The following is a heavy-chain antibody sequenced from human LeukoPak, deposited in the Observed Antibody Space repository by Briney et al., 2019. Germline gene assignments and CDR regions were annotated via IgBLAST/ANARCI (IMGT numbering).Heavy chain of an antibody. Sequence: ASVKVSCKASGGTFSSCAISWVRQAPGQGLEWMGRIIPILGIANYAQKFQGRVTITADKSTSTAYMELSSLRSEDTAVYYCARERDSYGYYFDYWGQGTLVTVSS. V-gene: IGHV1-69*04. CDR3: ARERDSYGYYFDY. CDR2: IIPILGIA. J-gene: IGHJ4*02. CDR1: GGTFSSCA. D-gene: IGHD5-18*01.